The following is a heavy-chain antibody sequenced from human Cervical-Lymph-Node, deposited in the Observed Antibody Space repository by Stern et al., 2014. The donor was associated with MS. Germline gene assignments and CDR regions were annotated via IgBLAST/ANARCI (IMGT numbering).Heavy chain of an antibody. CDR2: MNPDSGDT. CDR3: TRGWSA. D-gene: IGHD3-3*01. Sequence: QVKLVQSGAEVKKPGASVKVSCKASGYTFTSDDINWVRQVPGQGLEWMGWMNPDSGDTGYAQKFRGKFTITRDLSISTAYMEMSGLKSEDTAMYYCTRGWSAWGQGTLVTVSS. CDR1: GYTFTSDD. J-gene: IGHJ4*02. V-gene: IGHV1-8*01.